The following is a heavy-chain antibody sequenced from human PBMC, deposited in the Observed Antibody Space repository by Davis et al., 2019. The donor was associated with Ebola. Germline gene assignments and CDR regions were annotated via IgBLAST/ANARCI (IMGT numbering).Heavy chain of an antibody. CDR3: ARATVTTSRYFQH. Sequence: PSETLSLTCSVSGDSITSSSYYWGWIRQAPGKGLEWVSYISSSGSTIYYADSVKGRFTISRDNAKNSLYLQMNSLRAEDTAVYYCARATVTTSRYFQHWGQGTLVTVSS. CDR1: GDSITSSSYY. J-gene: IGHJ1*01. V-gene: IGHV3-11*01. D-gene: IGHD4-17*01. CDR2: ISSSGSTI.